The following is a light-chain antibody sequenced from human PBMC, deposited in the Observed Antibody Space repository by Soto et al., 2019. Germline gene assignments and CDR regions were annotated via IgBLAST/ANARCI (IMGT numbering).Light chain of an antibody. CDR2: GAS. V-gene: IGKV3-20*01. CDR3: QQYGSSPT. J-gene: IGKJ5*01. Sequence: EIVLAQCPGTLYFSPGERATLSCRASQSVSSRYLAWYQQKPGQAPRLLIYGASSRATGIPDRFSGSGSGTDFTLTISRLEPEDFAVYYCQQYGSSPTCGQGTRLEIK. CDR1: QSVSSRY.